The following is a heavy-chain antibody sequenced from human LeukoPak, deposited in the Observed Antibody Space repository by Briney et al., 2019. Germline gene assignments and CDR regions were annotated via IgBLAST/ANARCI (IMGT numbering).Heavy chain of an antibody. Sequence: PSETLSLTSTVSGYSISSGYYWGWARQPPGKGLEWIGSTYHSGSTYYNPSVKSRVTISVDTSKNQFSLKLSSVTAADTAVYYWARVGRWGPPYYYYYMDVWGKGTTVTVSS. D-gene: IGHD3-16*01. CDR1: GYSISSGYY. V-gene: IGHV4-38-2*02. CDR2: TYHSGST. J-gene: IGHJ6*03. CDR3: ARVGRWGPPYYYYYMDV.